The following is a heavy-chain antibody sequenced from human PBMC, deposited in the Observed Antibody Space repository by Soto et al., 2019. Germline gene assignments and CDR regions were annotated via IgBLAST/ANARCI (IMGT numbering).Heavy chain of an antibody. D-gene: IGHD3-10*01. V-gene: IGHV3-9*01. CDR2: ISWNGAAT. Sequence: EVQLVESGGGLMQPGGSLRLSCAASGFTFDDYAIHWVRHAPGKGLEWVSGISWNGAATGYMNSVKGRFSICRDNTKNTLYLQMNSLRSEDTAVYYCANLPLYGSGFDCWGQGTLVTVSS. CDR3: ANLPLYGSGFDC. CDR1: GFTFDDYA. J-gene: IGHJ4*02.